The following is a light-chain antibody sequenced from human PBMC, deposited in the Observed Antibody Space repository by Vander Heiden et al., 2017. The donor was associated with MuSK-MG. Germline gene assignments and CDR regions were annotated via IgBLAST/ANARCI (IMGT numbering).Light chain of an antibody. Sequence: DIQMTQSPSTLSASVGDRVTITCRASQSVNNWLAWYQQKPGKAPKLLIYDTSSLESGVPSRFSGSGSGTEFTLTTSSLQPDDFATYYCQQYNNYSGTFGQGTKVXIK. CDR3: QQYNNYSGT. J-gene: IGKJ1*01. V-gene: IGKV1-5*01. CDR1: QSVNNW. CDR2: DTS.